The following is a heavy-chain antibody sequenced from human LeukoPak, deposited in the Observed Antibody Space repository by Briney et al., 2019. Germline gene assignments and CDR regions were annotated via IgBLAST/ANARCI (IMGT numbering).Heavy chain of an antibody. CDR3: AGASLDAFDI. CDR1: GGSFSGYY. Sequence: SETLSLTCAVYGGSFSGYYWSWIRQPPGKGLEWIGEINHSGSTNYNPSLKSRVTMSVDTSKNQFSLKLSSVTAADTAVYYCAGASLDAFDIWGQGTMVTVSS. CDR2: INHSGST. J-gene: IGHJ3*02. V-gene: IGHV4-34*01.